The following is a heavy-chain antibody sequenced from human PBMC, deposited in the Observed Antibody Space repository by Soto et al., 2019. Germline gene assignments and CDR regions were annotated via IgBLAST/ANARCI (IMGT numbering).Heavy chain of an antibody. D-gene: IGHD6-13*01. CDR3: ARAWYSSSWLDY. CDR1: GFTFSPYA. Sequence: GGSLRLSCEASGFTFSPYAMNWVRQAPGKGLEWVSSINFNGNNKYYGDSVKGRFTISRDNAANSLYLQMGSLRAEDMAVYYCARAWYSSSWLDYWGQGTLVTVSS. CDR2: INFNGNNK. J-gene: IGHJ4*02. V-gene: IGHV3-21*01.